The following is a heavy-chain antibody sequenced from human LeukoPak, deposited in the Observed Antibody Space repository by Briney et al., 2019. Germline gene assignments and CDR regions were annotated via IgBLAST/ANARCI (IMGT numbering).Heavy chain of an antibody. V-gene: IGHV6-1*01. CDR1: GDSVSSILTT. CDR3: ARASSGRFDY. Sequence: SQTLSLTCAISGDSVSSILTTWNWIRQSLSRGLEWLGRTYYRSKWLNDYEVSVKSRITINPDTSKNQFSLQLNSVTPEDTAVYYCARASSGRFDYWGQGTLVTVSS. J-gene: IGHJ4*02. CDR2: TYYRSKWLN. D-gene: IGHD1-26*01.